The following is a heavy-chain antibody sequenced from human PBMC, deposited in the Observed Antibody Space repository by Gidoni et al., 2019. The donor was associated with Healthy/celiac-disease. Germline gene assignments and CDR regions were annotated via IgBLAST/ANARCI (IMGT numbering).Heavy chain of an antibody. D-gene: IGHD3-22*01. Sequence: EVQLVESGGGLVQHGSSMRLSCAAPGFPFEDYAMHWVRQAPGKGLAWVSGISWNSCSIGYADSVKGRFTISRDNAKNSLYLQMNSLRAEDTALYYCAKSTSDSSGYYSNVFGIYHYYYYMDVWGKGTTVTVSS. V-gene: IGHV3-9*01. CDR2: ISWNSCSI. CDR3: AKSTSDSSGYYSNVFGIYHYYYYMDV. J-gene: IGHJ6*03. CDR1: GFPFEDYA.